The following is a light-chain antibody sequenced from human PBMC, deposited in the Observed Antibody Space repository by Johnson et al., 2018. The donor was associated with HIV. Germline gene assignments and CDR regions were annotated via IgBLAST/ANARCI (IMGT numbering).Light chain of an antibody. V-gene: IGLV1-51*02. J-gene: IGLJ1*01. Sequence: QSVLTQPPSVSAAPGQKVTISCSGSSSNIGNNYISWYQQLPGTAPQLLIYENNKRPSGIPDRFSASKSGTSATLGITGLQTGDEADYYCGTWDSSLSTYVFGTGTKVTVL. CDR2: ENN. CDR1: SSNIGNNY. CDR3: GTWDSSLSTYV.